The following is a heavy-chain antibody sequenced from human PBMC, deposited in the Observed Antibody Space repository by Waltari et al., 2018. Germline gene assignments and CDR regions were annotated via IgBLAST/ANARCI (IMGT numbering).Heavy chain of an antibody. D-gene: IGHD3-10*01. CDR3: ARRITMVRVEMVYYFDY. CDR1: GGSFRGFY. J-gene: IGHJ4*02. V-gene: IGHV4-34*01. CDR2: INHSGST. Sequence: QVQLQQWGAGLLKPSETLSLTCAVSGGSFRGFYWTGIRHPPGKGLEWIGEINHSGSTNYNPSLKNRVTISVDTSKNQFSLKLSSVTAADTAVYYCARRITMVRVEMVYYFDYWGQGTLVTVSS.